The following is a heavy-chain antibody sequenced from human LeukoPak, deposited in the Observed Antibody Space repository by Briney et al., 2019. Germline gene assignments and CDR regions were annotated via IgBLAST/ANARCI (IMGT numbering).Heavy chain of an antibody. CDR3: ATANMITFGGVIVSGFDP. V-gene: IGHV1-8*02. D-gene: IGHD3-16*02. Sequence: ASVKVSCKASGYTFTGYYMHWVRQATGQGLEWMGWMNPNSGNTGYAQKFQGRVTITRNTSISTAYMELSSLRSEDTAVYYCATANMITFGGVIVSGFDPWGQGTLVTVSS. J-gene: IGHJ5*02. CDR2: MNPNSGNT. CDR1: GYTFTGYY.